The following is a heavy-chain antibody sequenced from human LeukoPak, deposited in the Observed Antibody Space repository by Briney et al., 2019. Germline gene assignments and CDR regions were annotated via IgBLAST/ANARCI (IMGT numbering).Heavy chain of an antibody. J-gene: IGHJ4*02. V-gene: IGHV4-4*07. Sequence: SETLSLTCTVSGGSISSYYWSWIRQPAGKGLEWIGRIYTSGSTNYNPSLKSRVTMSVDTSKNQFSLKLSSVTAADTAVYYCARDGLYYDILTGYYRRGYFDYWGQGTLVTVPS. CDR2: IYTSGST. CDR1: GGSISSYY. D-gene: IGHD3-9*01. CDR3: ARDGLYYDILTGYYRRGYFDY.